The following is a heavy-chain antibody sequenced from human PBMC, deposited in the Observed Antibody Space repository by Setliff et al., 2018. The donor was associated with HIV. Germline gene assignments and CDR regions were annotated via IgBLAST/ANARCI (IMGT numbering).Heavy chain of an antibody. D-gene: IGHD5-12*01. J-gene: IGHJ6*03. CDR2: IYYSGST. CDR3: ARGVASYYYYMDV. Sequence: PSETLSLTCTVSGGSISNHYWSWIRQPPGKGLEWIGFIYYSGSTNYNPSLKSRVTISVDTSKNHFSLKLSSVTAADTAVYYCARGVASYYYYMDVWGKGTTVTVSS. CDR1: GGSISNHY. V-gene: IGHV4-59*08.